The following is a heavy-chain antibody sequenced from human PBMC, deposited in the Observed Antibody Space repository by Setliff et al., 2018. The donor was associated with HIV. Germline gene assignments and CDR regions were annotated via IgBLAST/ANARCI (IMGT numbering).Heavy chain of an antibody. D-gene: IGHD3-10*01. J-gene: IGHJ5*02. CDR2: INHYGGT. Sequence: SETLSLTCAVYGGSFSGYFWNWIRQPPGKGLEWIGAINHYGGTNYNPSLKSRVTMSVDTSKNQFSLRLSSVTAADTAVYYCAREYYYGSGSSFDPWGQGTLVTVS. V-gene: IGHV4-34*01. CDR1: GGSFSGYF. CDR3: AREYYYGSGSSFDP.